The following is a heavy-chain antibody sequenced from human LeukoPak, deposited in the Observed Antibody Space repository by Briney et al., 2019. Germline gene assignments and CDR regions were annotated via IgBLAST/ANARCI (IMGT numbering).Heavy chain of an antibody. CDR3: NLVVVYTDFDY. V-gene: IGHV1-46*01. CDR1: GYTLTSYY. Sequence: ASVKVSCKASGYTLTSYYLHWVRQAPGQGLEWMAIINPSGDTTSHAQKFQGRVTMTRDTSASTVYMELSSLRSEDTAVYYCNLVVVYTDFDYWGQGTLVTVSS. J-gene: IGHJ4*02. CDR2: INPSGDTT. D-gene: IGHD2-8*02.